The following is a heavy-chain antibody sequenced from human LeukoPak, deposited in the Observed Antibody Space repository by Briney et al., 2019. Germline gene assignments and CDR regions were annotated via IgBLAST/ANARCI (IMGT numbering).Heavy chain of an antibody. V-gene: IGHV4-39*07. D-gene: IGHD4-11*01. J-gene: IGHJ4*02. CDR3: ARTLTTAVSPIDY. CDR2: IYYSSGST. CDR1: GGSISSSSDY. Sequence: SETLSLTCIVSGGSISSSSDYWGWIRQPPGKGLEWIGSIYYSSGSTYYNPSLKSRVSISVDTSKNQFSLKLSSVTAADTAVYYCARTLTTAVSPIDYWGQGTLVTVSS.